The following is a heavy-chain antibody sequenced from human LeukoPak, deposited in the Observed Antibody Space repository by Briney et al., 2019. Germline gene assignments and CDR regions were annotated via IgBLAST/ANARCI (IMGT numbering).Heavy chain of an antibody. CDR3: ARRMMDRGVGYYGMDV. Sequence: ASVKVSCKASGYTFTGYYMHWVRQAPGQGLEWMGWINPNSGGTNYAQKFQGRVTMTRDTSISTAYMELSRLRSDDTAVYYCARRMMDRGVGYYGMDVWGQGTTVTVSS. CDR2: INPNSGGT. D-gene: IGHD3-10*01. V-gene: IGHV1-2*02. CDR1: GYTFTGYY. J-gene: IGHJ6*02.